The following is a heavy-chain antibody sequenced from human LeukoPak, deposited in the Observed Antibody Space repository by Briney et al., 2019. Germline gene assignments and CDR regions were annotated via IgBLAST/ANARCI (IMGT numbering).Heavy chain of an antibody. CDR3: AKSVVGIAVRYFDY. D-gene: IGHD6-19*01. J-gene: IGHJ4*02. V-gene: IGHV3-23*01. CDR2: IPISRDST. CDR1: GFTFSAYA. Sequence: GGSLRLSCTASGFTFSAYAMSWVRQAPGKGLEWVSTIPISRDSTYYADSVKGRFTISRDNSKNTLYLQMGSLRVDDSAIYFCAKSVVGIAVRYFDYWGQGTLVTVSS.